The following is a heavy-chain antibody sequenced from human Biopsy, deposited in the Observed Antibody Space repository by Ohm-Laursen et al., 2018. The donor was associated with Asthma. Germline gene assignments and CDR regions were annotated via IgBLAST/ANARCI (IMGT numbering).Heavy chain of an antibody. J-gene: IGHJ4*02. CDR1: GFTFDDYG. Sequence: SLRLSCTATGFTFDDYGMHWVRQAPGKGLEWVSGISWNSGSIGYADSVKGRFTISRDNAKNSLYLQMNSLRVEDTALYYCAKATLGDIGKDYWGQGTLVTVSS. D-gene: IGHD2-21*01. V-gene: IGHV3-9*01. CDR3: AKATLGDIGKDY. CDR2: ISWNSGSI.